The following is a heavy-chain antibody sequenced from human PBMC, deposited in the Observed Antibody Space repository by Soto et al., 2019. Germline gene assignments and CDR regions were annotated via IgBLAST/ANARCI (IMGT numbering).Heavy chain of an antibody. V-gene: IGHV3-48*01. J-gene: IGHJ5*01. CDR2: IRSSRSTI. D-gene: IGHD2-2*01. Sequence: EVQLVESGGGLVQPGGSLRLSCAASGFTFSSYSMNWVRQAPGKGLEWVSYIRSSRSTIYYADSVKGRFTISRDNANYSLYLQMSSLRAEDTAVYHWARDCPGSSTTCYGNEWFDSWGQGTLVTVSS. CDR1: GFTFSSYS. CDR3: ARDCPGSSTTCYGNEWFDS.